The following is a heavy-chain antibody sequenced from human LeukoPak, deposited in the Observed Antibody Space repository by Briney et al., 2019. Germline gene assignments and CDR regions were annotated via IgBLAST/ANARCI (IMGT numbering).Heavy chain of an antibody. V-gene: IGHV3-7*01. CDR1: GFTFSDFQ. Sequence: GGSLRLSCAASGFTFSDFQMTWVRQAPGKGLEWVANINQGGSEKYYADSVEGRFTISRDNAKNSLYLQMNSLRAEDTAVYYCAKDAVVYCSGGSCYSGYFDYWGQGTLVTVSS. J-gene: IGHJ4*02. CDR2: INQGGSEK. D-gene: IGHD2-15*01. CDR3: AKDAVVYCSGGSCYSGYFDY.